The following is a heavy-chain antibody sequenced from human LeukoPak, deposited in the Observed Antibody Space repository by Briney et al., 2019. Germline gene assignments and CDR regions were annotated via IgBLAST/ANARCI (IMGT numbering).Heavy chain of an antibody. CDR1: GGTFSSYA. D-gene: IGHD3-22*01. V-gene: IGHV1-69*13. J-gene: IGHJ4*02. CDR3: ARDREKDDSSGYYLC. Sequence: SVKVSCKASGGTFSSYAISWVRQAPGQGLEWMGGIIPIFGTANYAQKFQGRVTITADESTSTAYMELSSLRSEDTAVYYCARDREKDDSSGYYLCWGQGTLVTVSS. CDR2: IIPIFGTA.